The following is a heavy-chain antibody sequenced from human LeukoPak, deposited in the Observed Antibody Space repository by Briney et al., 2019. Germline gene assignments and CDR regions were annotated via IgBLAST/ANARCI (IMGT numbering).Heavy chain of an antibody. V-gene: IGHV1-46*01. Sequence: ASVKVSCKASGYTFTSYYMHWVRQAPGQGLAWMGIINPSGGSTSYAQKLQGRVTMHSDMSTSRVNMELSRLRSEDTAVYYCARGPRYSSSSFDYGGQGTLVTVSS. CDR2: INPSGGST. CDR1: GYTFTSYY. J-gene: IGHJ4*02. CDR3: ARGPRYSSSSFDY. D-gene: IGHD6-6*01.